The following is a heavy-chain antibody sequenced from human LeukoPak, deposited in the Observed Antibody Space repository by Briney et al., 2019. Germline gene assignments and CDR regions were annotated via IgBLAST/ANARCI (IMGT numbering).Heavy chain of an antibody. CDR1: NESFGGYY. J-gene: IGHJ5*02. CDR3: ARVSGYRIAARRGHNWFDP. D-gene: IGHD6-6*01. Sequence: SETLSLTCAVYNESFGGYYWSWIRQPPGKGLEWIGEINHSGSTNYNPSLKSRVTISVDTSKNHFSLRMSSVTAADTAVYYCARVSGYRIAARRGHNWFDPWGQGTLVTVSS. CDR2: INHSGST. V-gene: IGHV4-34*01.